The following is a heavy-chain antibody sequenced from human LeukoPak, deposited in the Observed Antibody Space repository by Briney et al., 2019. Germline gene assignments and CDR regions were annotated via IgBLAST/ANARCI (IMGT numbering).Heavy chain of an antibody. V-gene: IGHV4-59*11. D-gene: IGHD3-10*01. CDR3: GRNLGSGSDH. CDR2: THYTGET. J-gene: IGHJ4*02. Sequence: SETLSLTCNVSVDSISRPYWNWIRQSPGRGLEWIGYTHYTGETNYNPSLKSRLTMSVDTSNNQVYLRLSSVTAADTAVYYCGRNLGSGSDHWGQGTLVTVSS. CDR1: VDSISRPY.